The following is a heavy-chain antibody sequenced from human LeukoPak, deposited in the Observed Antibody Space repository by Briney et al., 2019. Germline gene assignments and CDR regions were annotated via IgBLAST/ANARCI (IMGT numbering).Heavy chain of an antibody. CDR3: ATKKTATSPFDY. Sequence: GESLKISCKGSGFDFTVHRIAWVRQMPGKGLEWMGIIYPGDSVTTYSPSLQGHVTISVDKSINTVYLQWSSLKASDTAIYYCATKKTATSPFDYWGQGTLVTVSS. CDR2: IYPGDSVT. V-gene: IGHV5-51*01. J-gene: IGHJ4*02. D-gene: IGHD1/OR15-1a*01. CDR1: GFDFTVHR.